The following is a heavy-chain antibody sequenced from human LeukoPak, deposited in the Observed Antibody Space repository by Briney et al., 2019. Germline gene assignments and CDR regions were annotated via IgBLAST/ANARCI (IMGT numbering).Heavy chain of an antibody. V-gene: IGHV3-11*04. CDR1: GFTFNDYF. J-gene: IGHJ4*02. CDR2: ISISGTTI. Sequence: GGSLRLSCTSSGFTFNDYFMSWIRQAPGKGLEWVSYISISGTTIYYADSVKGRFTISGDNAKNSLYLQMNSLRAEDTAVYYCARVRSGGVLRFLERRRNEWYFDYWGQGTLVTVSS. D-gene: IGHD3-3*01. CDR3: ARVRSGGVLRFLERRRNEWYFDY.